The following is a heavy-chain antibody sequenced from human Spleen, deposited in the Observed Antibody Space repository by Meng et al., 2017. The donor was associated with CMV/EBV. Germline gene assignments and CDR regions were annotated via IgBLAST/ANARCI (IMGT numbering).Heavy chain of an antibody. V-gene: IGHV5-51*01. D-gene: IGHD6-6*01. CDR1: GYSSSTYW. Sequence: ASGYSSSTYWIGWVRQMPGKGLEWIGIIYPSDSDTRYSPSFQGQVSISVDRSISTAYLQWSSLKTSDTAMYYCARQGVAAPPGDNYWGQGTLVTVSS. J-gene: IGHJ4*02. CDR2: IYPSDSDT. CDR3: ARQGVAAPPGDNY.